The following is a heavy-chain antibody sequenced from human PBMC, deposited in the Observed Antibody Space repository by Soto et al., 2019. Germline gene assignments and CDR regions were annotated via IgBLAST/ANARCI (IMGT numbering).Heavy chain of an antibody. Sequence: SETLSLTCTVSGGSISSSSYYWGWIRQPPGKGLEWIGSIYYSGSTYYNPSLKSRVTISVDTSKNQFSLKLSSVTAADTAVYFCARIWVGYCSGGSCYSFYYMDVWGKGTTVTVSS. CDR2: IYYSGST. CDR3: ARIWVGYCSGGSCYSFYYMDV. D-gene: IGHD2-15*01. J-gene: IGHJ6*03. V-gene: IGHV4-39*01. CDR1: GGSISSSSYY.